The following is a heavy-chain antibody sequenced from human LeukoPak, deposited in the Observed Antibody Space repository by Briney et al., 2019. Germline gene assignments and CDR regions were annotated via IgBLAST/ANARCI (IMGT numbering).Heavy chain of an antibody. J-gene: IGHJ6*04. Sequence: ASVKVSCKASGGTFSSYAISWVRQAPGQGLEWMGGIIPIFGTANYAQKFQGRVTITADESTSTAYMELSSLRSEDTDVYYCASSSADHYYYYYGMDVWGKGTTVTVSS. CDR2: IIPIFGTA. CDR3: ASSSADHYYYYYGMDV. CDR1: GGTFSSYA. V-gene: IGHV1-69*13. D-gene: IGHD6-6*01.